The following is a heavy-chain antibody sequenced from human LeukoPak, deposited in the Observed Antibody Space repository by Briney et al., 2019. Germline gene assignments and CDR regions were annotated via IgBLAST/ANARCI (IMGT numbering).Heavy chain of an antibody. D-gene: IGHD3-10*01. CDR1: GFPFSGSA. J-gene: IGHJ4*02. Sequence: GSLRLSCAAPGFPFSGSALHWVRPASGKGLEWVGRIRSTANGYATAYAASVKGRFTISRDDSKNTAYLQMDSLKTEDTAVYYCTGNYYGSGSYADFDYWGQGTLVTVSS. CDR3: TGNYYGSGSYADFDY. V-gene: IGHV3-73*01. CDR2: IRSTANGYAT.